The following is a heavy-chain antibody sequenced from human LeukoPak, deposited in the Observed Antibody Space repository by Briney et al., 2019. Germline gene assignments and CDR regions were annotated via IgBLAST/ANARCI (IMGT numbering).Heavy chain of an antibody. V-gene: IGHV1-2*02. Sequence: GASVKVSCKASGYTFTGYYMHWVRQAPGRGLEGMGWINPNSGGTNYAQKFQGRVTMTRDTSISTAYMELSRLRSDDTAVYYCASMSRILGDSSDSSRDYWGQGTLVTASS. CDR2: INPNSGGT. J-gene: IGHJ4*02. D-gene: IGHD3-22*01. CDR3: ASMSRILGDSSDSSRDY. CDR1: GYTFTGYY.